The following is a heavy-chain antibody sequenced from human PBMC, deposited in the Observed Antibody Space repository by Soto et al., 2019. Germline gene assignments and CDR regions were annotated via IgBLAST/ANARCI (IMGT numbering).Heavy chain of an antibody. CDR2: IYYSGST. Sequence: LCGGSISSGDYYWSWIRQPPGKGLEWIGYIYYSGSTYYNPSLKSRVTISVDTSKNQFSLKLSSVTAADTAVYYCARGYFDWLSQPPDYWGQGTLVTVSS. J-gene: IGHJ4*02. D-gene: IGHD3-9*01. CDR3: ARGYFDWLSQPPDY. CDR1: GGSISSGDYY. V-gene: IGHV4-30-4*01.